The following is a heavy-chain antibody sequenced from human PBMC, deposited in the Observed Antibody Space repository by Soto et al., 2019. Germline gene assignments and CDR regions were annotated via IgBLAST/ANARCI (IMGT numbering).Heavy chain of an antibody. J-gene: IGHJ4*02. CDR3: VYRDRIWHGVGRD. CDR2: IYWDDDK. CDR1: GFSLNTGGVG. D-gene: IGHD2-15*01. Sequence: QITLKESGPTLVKPTQTLTLTCTFSGFSLNTGGVGVGWIRQPPGKALEWLALIYWDDDKRYSPSLKSRLTXTXDXXKNQVVPTMTNVDPVDTATYYCVYRDRIWHGVGRDWGQGTLVTVSS. V-gene: IGHV2-5*02.